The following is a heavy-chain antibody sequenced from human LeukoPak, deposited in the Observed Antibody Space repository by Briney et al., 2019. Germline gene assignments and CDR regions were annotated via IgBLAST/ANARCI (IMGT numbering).Heavy chain of an antibody. D-gene: IGHD6-13*01. V-gene: IGHV3-23*01. J-gene: IGHJ4*02. CDR2: ISGSGGST. Sequence: GGPLRLSCAASGFTFSTYAMGWVRQAPGKGLEWVSAISGSGGSTYYADSVKGRFTISRDNAKNSLYLQMNSLRAEDTAVYYCARDRSRGHSSTNFDYWGQGTLVTVSS. CDR1: GFTFSTYA. CDR3: ARDRSRGHSSTNFDY.